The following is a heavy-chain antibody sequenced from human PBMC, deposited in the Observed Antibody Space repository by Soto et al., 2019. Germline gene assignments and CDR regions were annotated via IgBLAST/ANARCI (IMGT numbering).Heavy chain of an antibody. CDR3: ARAVSTTAVNWFDP. Sequence: QVQLVESGGGVVQPGRSLRLSCAASGFTFWNYGMHWVRKAPGKGPEWVATIWNNGNRKYYADSVTGRFTISRDNSRNTLYLEMNSLRGEDTAVYYCARAVSTTAVNWFDPWGQGTQVTVSS. CDR1: GFTFWNYG. V-gene: IGHV3-33*01. CDR2: IWNNGNRK. D-gene: IGHD2-2*01. J-gene: IGHJ5*02.